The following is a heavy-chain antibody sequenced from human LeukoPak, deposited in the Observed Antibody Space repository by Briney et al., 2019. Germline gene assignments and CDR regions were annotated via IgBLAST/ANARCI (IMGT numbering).Heavy chain of an antibody. CDR2: ISSSSSYI. CDR1: GFTFSSYS. D-gene: IGHD2-15*01. J-gene: IGHJ6*02. V-gene: IGHV3-21*01. Sequence: GGSLRLSCAASGFTFSSYSMNWVRQAPGKGLEWVSSISSSSSYIYYADSVKGRFTIYRENAKNSLYLKMNSLRAEDTAVYYCARQDGHCYYYGLDVWGQGTTVSVSS. CDR3: ARQDGHCYYYGLDV.